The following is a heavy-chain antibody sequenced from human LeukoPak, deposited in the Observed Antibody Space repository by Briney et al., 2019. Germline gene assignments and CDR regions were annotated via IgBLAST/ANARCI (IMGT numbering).Heavy chain of an antibody. D-gene: IGHD3-9*01. CDR3: ARDSSHYDILTGYSNTDY. CDR1: GFTFSSYS. V-gene: IGHV3-21*01. Sequence: GGSLRLSCAASGFTFSSYSMNWVRQAPGKGLEWVSSISNSSSYIYYADSVKGRFTISRDNAKTSLSLKMNSLRAEDTAVYYCARDSSHYDILTGYSNTDYWGQGTLVTVSS. J-gene: IGHJ4*02. CDR2: ISNSSSYI.